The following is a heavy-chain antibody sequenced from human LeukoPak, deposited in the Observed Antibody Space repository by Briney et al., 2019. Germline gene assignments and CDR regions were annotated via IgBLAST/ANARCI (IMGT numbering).Heavy chain of an antibody. Sequence: GASVKVSCKASGYTFTSYDINWVRQATGQGLEWMGWMNPNSGNTGYAQKFQGRVTITRNTSISTAYMELSSLRSEDTAVYYCARSEGDGYPVAFDIWGQGTMVTVSS. J-gene: IGHJ3*02. V-gene: IGHV1-8*01. CDR1: GYTFTSYD. CDR2: MNPNSGNT. CDR3: ARSEGDGYPVAFDI. D-gene: IGHD5-24*01.